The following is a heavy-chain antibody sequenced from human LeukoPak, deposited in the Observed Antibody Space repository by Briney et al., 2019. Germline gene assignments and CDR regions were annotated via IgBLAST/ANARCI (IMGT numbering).Heavy chain of an antibody. V-gene: IGHV1-69*05. Sequence: SVKVSCKASGGTFSSYAISWVRQAPGQGLEWMGGIIPIFGTANYAQKFQGRVTITTDESTSTAYMELSSLRSEDTAVYYCARIPGRYWNYGAAGWWFDPWGQGTLVTVSS. D-gene: IGHD1-7*01. J-gene: IGHJ5*02. CDR3: ARIPGRYWNYGAAGWWFDP. CDR2: IIPIFGTA. CDR1: GGTFSSYA.